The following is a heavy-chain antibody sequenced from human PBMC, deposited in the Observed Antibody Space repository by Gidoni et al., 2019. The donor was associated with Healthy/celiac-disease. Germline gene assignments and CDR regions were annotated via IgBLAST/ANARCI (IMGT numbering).Heavy chain of an antibody. V-gene: IGHV1-69*04. J-gene: IGHJ1*01. CDR1: GGTFSSYA. Sequence: QVQLVQSGAEVKKPGSSVKVSCKASGGTFSSYAISWVRQAPGQGLEWMGRSSPILGIANYAQKFQGRVTITADKSTSTAYMELSSLRSEDTAVYYCARGIAAAGTEYFQHWGQGTLVTVSS. CDR3: ARGIAAAGTEYFQH. CDR2: SSPILGIA. D-gene: IGHD6-13*01.